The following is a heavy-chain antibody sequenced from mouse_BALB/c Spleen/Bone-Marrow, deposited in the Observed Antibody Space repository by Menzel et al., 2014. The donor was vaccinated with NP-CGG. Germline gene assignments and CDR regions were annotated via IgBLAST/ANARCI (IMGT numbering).Heavy chain of an antibody. Sequence: DLVKPGASVKLSCKASGHTFTSHWINWVKKGPGKGLEWIGPIAPGSGNIYYNEMFKVKATLTVDASSSTAYIQLSSLSSEDSAVYFCARSYYVSSPYAMDYWGQGTSVTVSS. J-gene: IGHJ4*01. V-gene: IGHV1S41*01. D-gene: IGHD1-1*01. CDR1: GHTFTSHW. CDR2: IAPGSGNI. CDR3: ARSYYVSSPYAMDY.